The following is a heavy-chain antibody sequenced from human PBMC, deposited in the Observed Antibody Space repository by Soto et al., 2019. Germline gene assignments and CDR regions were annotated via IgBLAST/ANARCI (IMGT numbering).Heavy chain of an antibody. CDR3: ASIRANTYYYGMDV. CDR1: GGTFSSYA. V-gene: IGHV1-69*12. CDR2: IIPIFGTA. J-gene: IGHJ6*02. Sequence: QVQLAQSGAEVKKPGSSVKVSCKASGGTFSSYAISWVRQAPGQGLEWMGGIIPIFGTADYAQKFQGRVTITADESTSTAYMELSSLRSEDTAVYYWASIRANTYYYGMDVWGQGTTVTVSS. D-gene: IGHD3-10*01.